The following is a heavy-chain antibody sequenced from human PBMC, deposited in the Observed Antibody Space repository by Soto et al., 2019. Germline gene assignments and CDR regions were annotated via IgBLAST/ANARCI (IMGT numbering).Heavy chain of an antibody. CDR2: IIPIFGTA. D-gene: IGHD3-10*01. CDR1: GGTFSSYA. Sequence: QVQLVQSGAEVKKPGSSVKVSCKASGGTFSSYAISWVRQAPGQGLEWMGGIIPIFGTANHAQKFQGRVTITADESTSTAYIELSSLRTDDTAVYYCVREFAVRGESGYGMDVWGQGTTVTFS. V-gene: IGHV1-69*01. CDR3: VREFAVRGESGYGMDV. J-gene: IGHJ6*02.